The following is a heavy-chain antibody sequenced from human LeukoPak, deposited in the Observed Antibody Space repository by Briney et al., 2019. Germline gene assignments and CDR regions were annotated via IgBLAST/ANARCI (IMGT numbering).Heavy chain of an antibody. V-gene: IGHV1-2*02. J-gene: IGHJ4*02. Sequence: ASVKVSCKPSGYTFTGHYIHWVRQAPGQGLEWMGWVNPNSGGTNYAQKFQGRVTVTSDTSVSTGYMELSSLTSDDTAVYYCAVWKGYHDFWSGPFDYWGQGTRVGVSS. CDR3: AVWKGYHDFWSGPFDY. CDR2: VNPNSGGT. D-gene: IGHD3-3*01. CDR1: GYTFTGHY.